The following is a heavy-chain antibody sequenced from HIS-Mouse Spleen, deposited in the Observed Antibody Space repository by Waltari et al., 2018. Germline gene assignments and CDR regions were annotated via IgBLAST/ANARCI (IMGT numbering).Heavy chain of an antibody. CDR2: IYYSGST. Sequence: QLQLQESGPGLVKPSETLSLTCTVSGGSISSSRYSWGWNRQPPGKGLEWIGSIYYSGSTYYNPSLKSRVTISVDTSKNQFSLKLSSVTAADTAVYYCAREIPYSSSWYDWYLDLWGRGTLVTVSS. CDR3: AREIPYSSSWYDWYLDL. CDR1: GGSISSSRYS. D-gene: IGHD6-13*01. V-gene: IGHV4-39*07. J-gene: IGHJ2*01.